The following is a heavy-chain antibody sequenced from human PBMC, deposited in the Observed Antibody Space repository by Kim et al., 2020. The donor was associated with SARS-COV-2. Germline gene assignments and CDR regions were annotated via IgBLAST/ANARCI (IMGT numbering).Heavy chain of an antibody. CDR1: GYTFTGYY. V-gene: IGHV1-2*06. CDR3: ARDGTLLWFGELLPPASYYYGMDV. J-gene: IGHJ6*02. D-gene: IGHD3-10*01. CDR2: INPNSGGT. Sequence: ASVKVSCKASGYTFTGYYMHWVRQAPGQGLEWMGRINPNSGGTNYAQKFQGRVTMTRDTSISTAYMELSRLRSDDTAVYYCARDGTLLWFGELLPPASYYYGMDVWGQGTTVTVSS.